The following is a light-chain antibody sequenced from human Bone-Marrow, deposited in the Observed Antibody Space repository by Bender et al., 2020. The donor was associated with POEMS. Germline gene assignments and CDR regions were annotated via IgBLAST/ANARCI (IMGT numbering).Light chain of an antibody. J-gene: IGLJ3*02. V-gene: IGLV2-11*01. CDR2: EVS. CDR3: STWDDRLNAWL. CDR1: SGDVGHDNY. Sequence: QPALTQPRSVSGSPGQSVTISCTGTSGDVGHDNYVSWYQQHPGKAPKLVIFEVSHRPSGVSNRFSGSKSGNTASLAISGLQSEDAADYYCSTWDDRLNAWLFGGGTKLTVL.